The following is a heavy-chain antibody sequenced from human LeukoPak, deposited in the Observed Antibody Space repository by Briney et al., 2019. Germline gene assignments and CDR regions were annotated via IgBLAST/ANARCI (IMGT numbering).Heavy chain of an antibody. Sequence: PGGSLRLSCAASGFTFSSYSMHWVRQAPGKGLEWVAVIWYNGSNKYYADSVKGRFTISRDNSKNTLYLQMNSLRAEDTAVYYCARSGGSYAFDYWGQGTLVTVSS. CDR1: GFTFSSYS. J-gene: IGHJ4*02. D-gene: IGHD1-26*01. CDR2: IWYNGSNK. CDR3: ARSGGSYAFDY. V-gene: IGHV3-33*01.